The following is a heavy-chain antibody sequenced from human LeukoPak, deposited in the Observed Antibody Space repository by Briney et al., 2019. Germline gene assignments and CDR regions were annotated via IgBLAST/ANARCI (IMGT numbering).Heavy chain of an antibody. Sequence: GASVKVSCKASGFVFTSYGFTWVRQAPGQGLEWMGWISAYNGNTNYAQKLQGRVTMTTDTSTSTAYMELRSLRSDDTAVYYCARDYGDSRFDHWGQGTLVTVSS. D-gene: IGHD4-17*01. CDR3: ARDYGDSRFDH. J-gene: IGHJ4*02. CDR1: GFVFTSYG. V-gene: IGHV1-18*01. CDR2: ISAYNGNT.